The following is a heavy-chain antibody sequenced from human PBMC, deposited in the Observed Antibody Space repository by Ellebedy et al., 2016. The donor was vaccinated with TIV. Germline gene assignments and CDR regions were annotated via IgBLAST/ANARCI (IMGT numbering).Heavy chain of an antibody. D-gene: IGHD1-26*01. CDR3: VRDLHWSYFD. J-gene: IGHJ4*02. CDR2: INTDGSST. V-gene: IGHV3-74*01. Sequence: GESLKISCAASGFTFSTYWMHWVRQAPGKGLMWVSRINTDGSSTGYADSVKGRFTISRDNAKNSLYLQMNSLRAEDTAVYYCVRDLHWSYFDWGQGTLVTVSS. CDR1: GFTFSTYW.